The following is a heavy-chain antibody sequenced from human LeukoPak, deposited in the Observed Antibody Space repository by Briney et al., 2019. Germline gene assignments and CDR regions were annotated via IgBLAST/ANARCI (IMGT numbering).Heavy chain of an antibody. CDR1: GYTFTSYA. V-gene: IGHV1-3*03. Sequence: ASVKVSCKASGYTFTSYAMHWVRQAPGQRLEWMGWINAGNGNTKYSQEFQGRVTITRDTSASTAYMELSSLRSEDMAVYYCAREGERYDSSGYYPNWFDPWGQGTLVTVSS. D-gene: IGHD3-22*01. J-gene: IGHJ5*02. CDR2: INAGNGNT. CDR3: AREGERYDSSGYYPNWFDP.